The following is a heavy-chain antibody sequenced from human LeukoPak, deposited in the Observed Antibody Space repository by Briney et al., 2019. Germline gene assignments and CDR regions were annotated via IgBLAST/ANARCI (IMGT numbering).Heavy chain of an antibody. D-gene: IGHD2-21*01. Sequence: GGSLRLSCAASEFTFSSHALHWVRQAPGKGLEWVAVISYDGSDKYYADSVKGRFTISRDNSKNTLYLQMNSLRAEDTAVYYCARVYCGRATCDPWLDPWGQGTLVTVSS. CDR1: EFTFSSHA. CDR2: ISYDGSDK. V-gene: IGHV3-30-3*01. J-gene: IGHJ5*02. CDR3: ARVYCGRATCDPWLDP.